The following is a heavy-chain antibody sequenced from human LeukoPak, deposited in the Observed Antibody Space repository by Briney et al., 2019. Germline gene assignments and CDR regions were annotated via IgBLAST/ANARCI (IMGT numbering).Heavy chain of an antibody. Sequence: GRSLRLSCAASGFTFSSYAIHWVRQAPGKGLEWVAVISYDGSNKYYVDSVKGRFTISRDNSKNTLYLQMNSLRAEDTAVYYCAKGMGIAAAGTGAQFDYWGQGTLVTVSS. D-gene: IGHD6-13*01. J-gene: IGHJ4*02. V-gene: IGHV3-30-3*01. CDR3: AKGMGIAAAGTGAQFDY. CDR2: ISYDGSNK. CDR1: GFTFSSYA.